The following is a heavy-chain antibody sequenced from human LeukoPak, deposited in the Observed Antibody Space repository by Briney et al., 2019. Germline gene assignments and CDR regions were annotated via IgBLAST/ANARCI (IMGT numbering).Heavy chain of an antibody. CDR2: ISSSSSTI. Sequence: PGGSLRLSCAASGFTFSSYSMNWVRQAPGKGLEWVSYISSSSSTIYYADSVKGRFTISRDNAKNSLYLQMNSLRAEDTAVYYCVRGSGDRDYYYYYYMDVWGKGTTVTVSS. CDR1: GFTFSSYS. J-gene: IGHJ6*03. D-gene: IGHD2-21*01. V-gene: IGHV3-48*01. CDR3: VRGSGDRDYYYYYYMDV.